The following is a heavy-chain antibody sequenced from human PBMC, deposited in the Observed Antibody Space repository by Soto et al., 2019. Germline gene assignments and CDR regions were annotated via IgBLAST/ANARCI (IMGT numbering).Heavy chain of an antibody. CDR1: GGTCSSYA. D-gene: IGHD4-17*01. CDR2: IIPIFGTA. J-gene: IGHJ4*02. V-gene: IGHV1-69*13. CDR3: ARSPRREVTTLDY. Sequence: SVKVTCKASGGTCSSYAISWVRQAPGQGLEWMGGIIPIFGTANYAQKFQGRVTITADESTSTAYMELSSLRSEDTAVYYCARSPRREVTTLDYWGQGTLVTVSS.